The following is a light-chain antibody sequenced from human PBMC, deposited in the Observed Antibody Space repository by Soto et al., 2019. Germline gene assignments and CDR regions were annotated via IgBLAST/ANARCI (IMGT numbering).Light chain of an antibody. CDR1: QSCXRY. CDR3: QQRSKSEIT. J-gene: IGKJ3*01. V-gene: IGKV3-11*01. Sequence: AQLASSLSLSPGDGSTLSCTASQSCXRYLDWYQQKPGQAPRLVXYDASNRASGIPARLSGSGSGTDFTLTISSLEPDDFATYYWQQRSKSEITVGPGTKVDIK. CDR2: DAS.